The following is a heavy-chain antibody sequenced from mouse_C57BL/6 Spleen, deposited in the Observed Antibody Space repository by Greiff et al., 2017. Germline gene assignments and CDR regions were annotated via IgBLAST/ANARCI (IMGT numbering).Heavy chain of an antibody. D-gene: IGHD3-3*01. V-gene: IGHV10-1*01. J-gene: IGHJ2*01. CDR1: GFSFNTYA. CDR3: VRQGGTWNYLDY. CDR2: IRSKSNNYAT. Sequence: EVQLVESGGGLVQPKGSLKLSCAASGFSFNTYAMNWVRQAPGKGLEWVARIRSKSNNYATYYADSVKDRFTISRDDSESMLYLQMNNLKTEDTAMYYCVRQGGTWNYLDYWGQGTTLTVSS.